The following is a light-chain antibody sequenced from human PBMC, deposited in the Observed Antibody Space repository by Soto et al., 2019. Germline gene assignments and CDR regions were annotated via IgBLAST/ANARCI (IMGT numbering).Light chain of an antibody. Sequence: QSALTQPASVSGSPGQSITISCTGVSSDVDSYKFVSWYQQHPGKAPKLTIYEGNKRPSGVSNRFSGSKSGNTASLTISALQDEDEADYYCCSYAGGVIFGGGTKLTVL. V-gene: IGLV2-23*01. CDR3: CSYAGGVI. CDR2: EGN. J-gene: IGLJ2*01. CDR1: SSDVDSYKF.